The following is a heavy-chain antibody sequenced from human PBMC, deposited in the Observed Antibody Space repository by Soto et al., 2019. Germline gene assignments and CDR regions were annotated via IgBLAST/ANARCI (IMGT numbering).Heavy chain of an antibody. Sequence: QVQLQESGPGLVKPSQTLSLTCTLSGVSITSGAYYWTWVRQHPGKGLEWIGYIYYNGNTYFSPSLKSRLTISIDTSKNQFSLKLSSVTAAETAMYYCARARLRAVYPFDFWGQATMVTVSS. CDR2: IYYNGNT. V-gene: IGHV4-31*03. CDR3: ARARLRAVYPFDF. J-gene: IGHJ3*01. CDR1: GVSITSGAYY. D-gene: IGHD2-8*01.